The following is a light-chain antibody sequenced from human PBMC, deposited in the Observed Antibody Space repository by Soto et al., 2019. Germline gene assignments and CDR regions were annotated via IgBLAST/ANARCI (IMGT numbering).Light chain of an antibody. CDR2: GNS. CDR1: SSNIGAGYD. Sequence: QSVLTQPPSVSGAPGQRVTISCTGSSSNIGAGYDVHWYQQLPGTAPKLLIYGNSNRPSGVPDRFSGSKSGTSASLAITGLHAEYEADYDCQSYDSSLSGSVFGGGTKLTVL. CDR3: QSYDSSLSGSV. J-gene: IGLJ2*01. V-gene: IGLV1-40*01.